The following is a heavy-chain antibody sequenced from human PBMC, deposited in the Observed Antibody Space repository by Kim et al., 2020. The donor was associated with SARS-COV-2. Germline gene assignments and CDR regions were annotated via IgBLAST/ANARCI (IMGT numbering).Heavy chain of an antibody. J-gene: IGHJ6*02. CDR2: IWYDGSNK. CDR3: ARDRGDIVVVPAPDQDYGMDV. D-gene: IGHD2-2*01. Sequence: GGSLRLSCAASGFTFSSYGMHWVRQAPGKGLEWVAVIWYDGSNKYYADSVKGRFTISRDNSKNTLYLQMNSLRAEDTAVYYCARDRGDIVVVPAPDQDYGMDVWGQGTTVTVSS. CDR1: GFTFSSYG. V-gene: IGHV3-33*01.